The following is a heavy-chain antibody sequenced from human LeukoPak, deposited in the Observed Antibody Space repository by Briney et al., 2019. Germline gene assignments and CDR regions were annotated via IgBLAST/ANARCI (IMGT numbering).Heavy chain of an antibody. V-gene: IGHV3-48*01. CDR2: ISSSISVI. D-gene: IGHD2-15*01. CDR3: AKDLGGTCFDY. J-gene: IGHJ4*02. Sequence: GGSLRLSCAASGFTFSSYSMNWVRQAPGKGLEWVSYISSSISVIYYADSVKGRFTISRDNSKNTLFLQMNSLRAEDTAVYYCAKDLGGTCFDYWGQGTLVTVSS. CDR1: GFTFSSYS.